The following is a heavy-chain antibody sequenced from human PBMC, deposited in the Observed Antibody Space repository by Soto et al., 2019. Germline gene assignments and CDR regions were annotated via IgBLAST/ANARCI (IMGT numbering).Heavy chain of an antibody. D-gene: IGHD3-10*01. V-gene: IGHV3-53*01. CDR2: IYSGGYT. Sequence: EVQLVESGGGLIQPGGSLRLSCAVSGFTVSNNYMSWVRQAPGKGLEGVSVIYSGGYTAYGDSVKGRFTISRDNSKNTLILKMKSRGPASGAVYYGESGRGGGGYWGQGTLVTVSS. CDR1: GFTVSNNY. CDR3: ESGRGGGGY. J-gene: IGHJ4*02.